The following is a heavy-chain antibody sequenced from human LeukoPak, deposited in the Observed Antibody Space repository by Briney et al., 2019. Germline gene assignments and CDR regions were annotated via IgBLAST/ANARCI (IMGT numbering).Heavy chain of an antibody. CDR2: IYYSGST. CDR3: ASAYYYDSSGYYLSPYFDY. J-gene: IGHJ4*02. D-gene: IGHD3-22*01. V-gene: IGHV4-59*11. CDR1: GGSISSHY. Sequence: KPSETLSLTCTVSGGSISSHYWSWIRQPPGKGLEWIGYIYYSGSTNYNPSLKSRVTISVDTSKNQFSLKLSSVTAADTAVYYCASAYYYDSSGYYLSPYFDYWGQGTLVTVSS.